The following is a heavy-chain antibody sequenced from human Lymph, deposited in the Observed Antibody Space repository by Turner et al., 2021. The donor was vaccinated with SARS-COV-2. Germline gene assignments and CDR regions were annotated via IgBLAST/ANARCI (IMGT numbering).Heavy chain of an antibody. V-gene: IGHV3-33*01. CDR1: GLTFSSYG. D-gene: IGHD6-13*01. Sequence: QVQLVESGGGVVQPGMSLRLSCAAPGLTFSSYGMHWVRQAPGKGLEWVTVIWYNGSNKFYADSVKGRFTISRDNSKNTLYLQMNSLRAEDTAVYYCARALAAAGTDGVDVWGQGTTVTVSS. J-gene: IGHJ6*02. CDR3: ARALAAAGTDGVDV. CDR2: IWYNGSNK.